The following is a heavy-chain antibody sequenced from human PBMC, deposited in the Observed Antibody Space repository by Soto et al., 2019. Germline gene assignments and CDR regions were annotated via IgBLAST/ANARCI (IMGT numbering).Heavy chain of an antibody. D-gene: IGHD6-19*01. CDR3: AREASAVISLDY. Sequence: ASVKVSCQASGYIFTAYSMHWVRQAPGQGLEWVGWFNPNSGDTTYAQKFQGRVTLTGDTSISTAYMELYSLTSDDTAVYYCAREASAVISLDYWGQGTLVTVSS. J-gene: IGHJ4*02. V-gene: IGHV1-2*02. CDR2: FNPNSGDT. CDR1: GYIFTAYS.